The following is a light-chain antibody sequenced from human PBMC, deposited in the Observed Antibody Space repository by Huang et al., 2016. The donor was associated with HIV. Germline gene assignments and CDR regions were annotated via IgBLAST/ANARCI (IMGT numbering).Light chain of an antibody. CDR2: YAS. J-gene: IGKJ4*01. CDR3: QQLRSYPLT. V-gene: IGKV1-9*01. Sequence: IQLTQSPSSLSVSIGDRVTITCRASQGISTSLAWYQQKPGKAPNLLIFYASSLRSGVPSRFSGSRSGTVFTLSISSLQPEDFATYFCQQLRSYPLTFGGGTKVEIK. CDR1: QGISTS.